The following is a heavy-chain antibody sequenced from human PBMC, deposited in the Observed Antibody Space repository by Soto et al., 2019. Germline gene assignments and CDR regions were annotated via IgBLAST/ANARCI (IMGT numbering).Heavy chain of an antibody. CDR2: SSNSGSFT. CDR3: VRSGDNYNLLDY. Sequence: TVGSLRLSCAASGFTFSDHYMSWIRQAPGKGLEWIGYSSNSGSFTRYADSVKGRFSISRDNAKNSLYLQMNSLRGDDTAIYYCVRSGDNYNLLDYWGQGTPVTVSS. J-gene: IGHJ4*02. D-gene: IGHD1-1*01. V-gene: IGHV3-11*06. CDR1: GFTFSDHY.